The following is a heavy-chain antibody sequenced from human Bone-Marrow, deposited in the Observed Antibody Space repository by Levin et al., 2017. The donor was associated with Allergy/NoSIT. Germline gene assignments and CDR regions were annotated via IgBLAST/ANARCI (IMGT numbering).Heavy chain of an antibody. V-gene: IGHV3-74*01. Sequence: AGGSLRLSCVASGFTFNNYWMYWVRQAPGKGPVWVSYINRDGSSATYADSVKGRFTISRDNTKNTLFLQMKSLRADDTAVYYCTRVSYDTTGYYNGKWFDPWGQGTLVTVSS. D-gene: IGHD3-9*01. J-gene: IGHJ5*02. CDR2: INRDGSSA. CDR3: TRVSYDTTGYYNGKWFDP. CDR1: GFTFNNYW.